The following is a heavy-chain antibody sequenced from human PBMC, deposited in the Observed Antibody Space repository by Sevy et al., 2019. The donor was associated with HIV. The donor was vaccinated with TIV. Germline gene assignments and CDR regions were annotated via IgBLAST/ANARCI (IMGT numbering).Heavy chain of an antibody. D-gene: IGHD3-22*01. CDR1: GDTFSSYA. J-gene: IGHJ4*02. CDR3: AREGYYDSREDYFDY. V-gene: IGHV1-69*01. Sequence: ASVKVSCKASGDTFSSYAISWVRQAPGQGLEWMGGIIPIFGTANYAQKFQGRVTITADESTSTAYMELSSLRSEDTAVYYCAREGYYDSREDYFDYWGQGTLVTVSS. CDR2: IIPIFGTA.